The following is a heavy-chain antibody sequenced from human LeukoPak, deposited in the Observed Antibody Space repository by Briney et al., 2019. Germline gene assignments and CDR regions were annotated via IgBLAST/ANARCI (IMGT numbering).Heavy chain of an antibody. CDR2: ISGSGGST. D-gene: IGHD6-13*01. V-gene: IGHV3-23*01. CDR3: AKDSYPYSSSWYGGDFDY. CDR1: GFTFSSYA. Sequence: GGSLRLSCAASGFTFSSYAMSWVRQAPGKGLEWVSAISGSGGSTYYADSVKGRFTISRDNSKNTLYLQMNSLRAEDTAVYYCAKDSYPYSSSWYGGDFDYWGQGTLVTVSS. J-gene: IGHJ4*02.